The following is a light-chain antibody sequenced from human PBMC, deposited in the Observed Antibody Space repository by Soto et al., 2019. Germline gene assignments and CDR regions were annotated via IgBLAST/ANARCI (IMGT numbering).Light chain of an antibody. Sequence: EIVLTQSPSTLSLSPGESVTLSCRASQFVNSNYFAWYQRKPGQAPRLLIFATSSRAPGIPDRFSGGGSGTDFTLTISGLEPEDFAVYFCQQFGNSPPTFGPGTTVDIK. V-gene: IGKV3-20*01. CDR2: ATS. J-gene: IGKJ3*01. CDR1: QFVNSNY. CDR3: QQFGNSPPT.